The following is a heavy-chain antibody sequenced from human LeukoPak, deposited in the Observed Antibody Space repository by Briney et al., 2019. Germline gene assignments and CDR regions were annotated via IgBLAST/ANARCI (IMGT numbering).Heavy chain of an antibody. J-gene: IGHJ4*02. Sequence: SETLSLTCTVSGGSISRSTYYWGWIRQPPGKGLEWIGSIYYSGRAYYNPSLKSRVTISVDTSKNQFSLNLSSVTAADTAVYYCRLVPSEFSDYWGQGTLVTVSS. CDR1: GGSISRSTYY. V-gene: IGHV4-39*03. D-gene: IGHD6-6*01. CDR3: RLVPSEFSDY. CDR2: IYYSGRA.